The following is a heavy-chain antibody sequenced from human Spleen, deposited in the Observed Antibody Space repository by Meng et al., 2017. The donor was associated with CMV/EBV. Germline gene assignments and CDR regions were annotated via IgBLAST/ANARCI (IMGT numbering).Heavy chain of an antibody. CDR2: IYYSGST. D-gene: IGHD6-13*01. J-gene: IGHJ5*02. Sequence: SGGSIRSSSYYWGWIRQPPGKGLEWIGSIYYSGSTYYNPSLKSRVTISVDTSKNQFSLKLSSVTAADTAVYYCARGGGQQQYNWFDPWGQGTLVTVSS. CDR3: ARGGGQQQYNWFDP. CDR1: GGSIRSSSYY. V-gene: IGHV4-39*07.